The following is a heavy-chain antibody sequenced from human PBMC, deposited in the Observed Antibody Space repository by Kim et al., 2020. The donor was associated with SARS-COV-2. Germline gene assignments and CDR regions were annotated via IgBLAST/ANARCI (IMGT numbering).Heavy chain of an antibody. CDR3: VRSQTLSRDDPADY. Sequence: GGSLRLSCAGFGFIFNQYDVQWIRQSPRKGLEWVSLVKYDGFQTAYADSVKGRFTISRDNSMNTVSLQMYSLNGEDTGLYYCVRSQTLSRDDPADYWGQGTLVTVSS. V-gene: IGHV3-33*01. J-gene: IGHJ4*02. CDR2: VKYDGFQT. CDR1: GFIFNQYD.